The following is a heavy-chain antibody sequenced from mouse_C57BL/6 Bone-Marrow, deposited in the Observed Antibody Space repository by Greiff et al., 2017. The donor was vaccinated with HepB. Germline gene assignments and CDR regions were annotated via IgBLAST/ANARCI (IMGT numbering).Heavy chain of an antibody. V-gene: IGHV14-4*01. CDR1: GFNIKDDY. CDR3: TTWRPIYAGRWFAY. Sequence: EVQLQQSGAELVRPGASVKLSCTASGFNIKDDYMHWVKQRPEQGLEWIGWIVPENGDTEYASKFQGKATITADTSSNTAYLQLSSLTSEDTAVYYCTTWRPIYAGRWFAYWRQGPLLPVSA. D-gene: IGHD2-3*01. J-gene: IGHJ3*01. CDR2: IVPENGDT.